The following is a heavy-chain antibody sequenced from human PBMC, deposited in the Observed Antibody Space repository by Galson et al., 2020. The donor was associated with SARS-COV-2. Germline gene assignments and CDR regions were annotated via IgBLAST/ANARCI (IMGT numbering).Heavy chain of an antibody. V-gene: IGHV4-59*13. J-gene: IGHJ5*02. Sequence: SETLSLTCTVSGGSISSYYWSWIRQSPGKGLEWIGYLFYGGSANYNPSLKSRVALSADTSKNQFSLKLSSVTAADTAVYYRARVSGVTGYYKFNWFDPWGQGTLVTVSS. D-gene: IGHD3-9*01. CDR2: LFYGGSA. CDR1: GGSISSYY. CDR3: ARVSGVTGYYKFNWFDP.